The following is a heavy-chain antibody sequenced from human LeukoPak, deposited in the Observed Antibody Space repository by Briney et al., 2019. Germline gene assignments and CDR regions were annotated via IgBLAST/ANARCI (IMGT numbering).Heavy chain of an antibody. CDR1: GGSISSGDYY. V-gene: IGHV4-30-4*01. Sequence: PSETLSLTCTVSGGSISSGDYYWSWIRQPPGKGLEWIGYIYYSGSTYYNPSLKSRVTISVDTSKNQFSLRLSSVTAADTAVYYCARGGPHYLARLDPFDFWGQGTLVTVSS. J-gene: IGHJ4*02. CDR2: IYYSGST. CDR3: ARGGPHYLARLDPFDF. D-gene: IGHD3-10*01.